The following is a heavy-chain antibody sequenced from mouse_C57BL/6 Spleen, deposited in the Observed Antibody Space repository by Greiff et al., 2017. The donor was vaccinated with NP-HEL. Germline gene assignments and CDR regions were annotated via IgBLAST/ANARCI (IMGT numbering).Heavy chain of an antibody. CDR2: IDPSDSYT. Sequence: VQLQQSGAELVMPGASVKLSCKASGYTFTSYWMHWVKQRPGQGLEWIGEIDPSDSYTNYNQKFKGKSTLTVDKSSSTAYMQLSSLTSEDSAVYYCARQGVLLRPYYAMDYWGQGTSVTVSS. CDR3: ARQGVLLRPYYAMDY. CDR1: GYTFTSYW. J-gene: IGHJ4*01. V-gene: IGHV1-69*01. D-gene: IGHD1-1*01.